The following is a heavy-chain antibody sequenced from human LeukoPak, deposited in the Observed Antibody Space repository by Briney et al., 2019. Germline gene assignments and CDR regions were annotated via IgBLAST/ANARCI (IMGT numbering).Heavy chain of an antibody. Sequence: GGPLRLSCAASGFTFDDYAMHWVRQAPGKGLEWVALISGGGGSTYYAESVKGRFTISRDNNKNSLYLQLNSLRTEDTAFYYCAKDLGPRGAAWFDPWGQGTLVTVSS. CDR1: GFTFDDYA. D-gene: IGHD4/OR15-4a*01. V-gene: IGHV3-43*02. J-gene: IGHJ5*02. CDR2: ISGGGGST. CDR3: AKDLGPRGAAWFDP.